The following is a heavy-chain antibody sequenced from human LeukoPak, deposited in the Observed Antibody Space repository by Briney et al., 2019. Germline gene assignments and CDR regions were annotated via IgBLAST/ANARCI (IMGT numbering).Heavy chain of an antibody. CDR3: ARALTPPWGSYRTGAAYYYYMDV. D-gene: IGHD3-16*02. J-gene: IGHJ6*03. CDR1: GNTFTGHY. Sequence: ASVKVSCKTSGNTFTGHYTHWVRQAPGQGLEWMGWLNPNTGVTNYAPKFHGRVTMTRDTSISTAYMEVSSLTSDDTAVYFCARALTPPWGSYRTGAAYYYYMDVWGKGTTVTVSS. V-gene: IGHV1-2*02. CDR2: LNPNTGVT.